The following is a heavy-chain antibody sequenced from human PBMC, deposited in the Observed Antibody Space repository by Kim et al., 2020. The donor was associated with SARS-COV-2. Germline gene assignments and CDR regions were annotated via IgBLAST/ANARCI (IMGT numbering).Heavy chain of an antibody. CDR1: GGSFRGYY. CDR2: INHSGST. J-gene: IGHJ5*02. Sequence: SETLSLTCAVYGGSFRGYYWSWIRQPPGKGLEWIGEINHSGSTNYNPSLKSRVTISVDTSRNQFSLKLTSVTAADTAVYYCARDRIFNWYTGWFDPWGQGTLVTVSS. CDR3: ARDRIFNWYTGWFDP. D-gene: IGHD1-1*01. V-gene: IGHV4-34*01.